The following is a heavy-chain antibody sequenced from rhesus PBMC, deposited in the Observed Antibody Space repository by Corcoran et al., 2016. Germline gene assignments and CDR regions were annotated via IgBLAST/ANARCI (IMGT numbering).Heavy chain of an antibody. CDR2: FYGGRGTA. V-gene: IGHV4-106*01. J-gene: IGHJ3*01. Sequence: QVRLQESGPGLVKPAETLSLTCAVSVDSLSDNSSWNWIRQSPEKGLEWIGNFYGGRGTAKDKPSRGGRDSSTRDTSRNQISLRLNCGTAADTAVYYCTRGSPVNRVVTRSSDGFEFWGQGLRVTVS. CDR3: TRGSPVNRVVTRSSDGFEF. D-gene: IGHD3-16*01. CDR1: VDSLSDNSS.